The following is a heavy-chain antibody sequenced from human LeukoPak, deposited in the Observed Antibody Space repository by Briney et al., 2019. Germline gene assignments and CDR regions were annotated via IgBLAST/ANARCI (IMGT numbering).Heavy chain of an antibody. V-gene: IGHV3-30*18. CDR1: GFTFSSYG. CDR2: ISYDGSNK. D-gene: IGHD2-2*01. J-gene: IGHJ6*02. CDR3: AKELYCSSTSCYPPPYYYYGMDV. Sequence: GRSLRLSCAASGFTFSSYGMHWVRQAPGKGLEWVAVISYDGSNKYYADFVKGRFTISRDNSKNTLYLQMNSLRAEDTAVYYCAKELYCSSTSCYPPPYYYYGMDVWGQGTTVTVSS.